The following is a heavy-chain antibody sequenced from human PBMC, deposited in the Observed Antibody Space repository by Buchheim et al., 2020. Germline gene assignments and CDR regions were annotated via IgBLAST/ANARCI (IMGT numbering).Heavy chain of an antibody. V-gene: IGHV1-46*03. CDR2: INPSGGST. CDR3: ARTPGSTYYYDSSGYYFGY. D-gene: IGHD3-22*01. CDR1: GYTFTSYY. J-gene: IGHJ4*02. Sequence: QVQLVQSGAEVKKPGASVKVSCKASGYTFTSYYMHWVRQAPGQGLEWMGIINPSGGSTSYAQKFQGRVTMTRDTSTSTVYMELSSLRSEDTAVYYCARTPGSTYYYDSSGYYFGYWGQGTL.